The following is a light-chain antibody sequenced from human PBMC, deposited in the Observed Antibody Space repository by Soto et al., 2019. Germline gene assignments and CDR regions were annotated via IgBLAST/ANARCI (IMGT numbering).Light chain of an antibody. Sequence: QSALTQPASVSGSPGQSITISCTGTSSTVGGFNVVSWYQQHPGKAPKVIIYEGIKRPSGVSNRFSGSNSGSTASLTISGLQAEDEADYYCSSYVSYSTFVVFGGGTKLTVL. CDR3: SSYVSYSTFVV. J-gene: IGLJ2*01. V-gene: IGLV2-14*02. CDR1: SSTVGGFNV. CDR2: EGI.